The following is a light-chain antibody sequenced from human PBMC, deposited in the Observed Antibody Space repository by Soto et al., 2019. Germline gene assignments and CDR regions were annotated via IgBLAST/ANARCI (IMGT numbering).Light chain of an antibody. CDR1: QSISSW. V-gene: IGKV1-5*03. CDR2: KAS. Sequence: DIQMTQSPSTLSASVGDRVTITCRASQSISSWLAWYQQKPGKAPKLLIYKASSLESGVPSRFSGSGSGTEFTLTISSLQPDDFATYYCQQYNSYLITFGQVTRLEIK. J-gene: IGKJ5*01. CDR3: QQYNSYLIT.